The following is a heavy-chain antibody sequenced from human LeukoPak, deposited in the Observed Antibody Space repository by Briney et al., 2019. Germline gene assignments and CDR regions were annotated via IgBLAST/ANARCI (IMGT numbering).Heavy chain of an antibody. CDR2: ISAYNGNT. CDR1: GYTFTGYG. D-gene: IGHD3-22*01. CDR3: ARDWVYYDSSGYSGDAFDI. Sequence: ASVKVSCKASGYTFTGYGISWVRQAPGQGLEWMGWISAYNGNTNYAQKLQGRVTMTTDTSTSTAYMELRSLRSDDTAVYYCARDWVYYDSSGYSGDAFDIWGQGTMVTVSS. V-gene: IGHV1-18*01. J-gene: IGHJ3*02.